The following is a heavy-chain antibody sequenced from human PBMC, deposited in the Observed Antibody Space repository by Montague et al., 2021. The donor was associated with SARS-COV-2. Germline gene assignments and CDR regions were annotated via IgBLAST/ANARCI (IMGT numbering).Heavy chain of an antibody. CDR2: IYYSGST. J-gene: IGHJ2*01. CDR1: GGSISSSTYY. Sequence: SETLSLTCTVSGGSISSSTYYWGWIRQPPGKGLEWIGSIYYSGSTYYNPSLKSRVTISVDTSKNQFSLKLSSVTAADTAVYYCASPRVAALVRVELNWYFDLWGRGTLVTVSS. D-gene: IGHD6-13*01. CDR3: ASPRVAALVRVELNWYFDL. V-gene: IGHV4-39*01.